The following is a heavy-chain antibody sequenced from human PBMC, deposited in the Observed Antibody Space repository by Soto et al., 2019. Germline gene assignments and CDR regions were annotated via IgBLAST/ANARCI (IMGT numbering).Heavy chain of an antibody. J-gene: IGHJ6*02. CDR3: TRGDSWGYYGLDI. D-gene: IGHD2-21*01. V-gene: IGHV1-69*02. CDR1: GHTFNSYS. Sequence: QVQLVQSGTEVKKPGSSVKVSCKASGHTFNSYSINWVRQAPGQGLEWMGRIIPVLGITNPTHKFQGRVSLTADRSTYTTYMDLSSLRSEDTAVYYCTRGDSWGYYGLDIWGQGTTVTVSS. CDR2: IIPVLGIT.